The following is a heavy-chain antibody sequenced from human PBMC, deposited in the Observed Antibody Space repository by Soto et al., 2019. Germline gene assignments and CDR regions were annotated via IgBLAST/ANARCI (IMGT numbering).Heavy chain of an antibody. CDR2: INSDGSAT. CDR3: GRESGVGGS. CDR1: GFTFSSYW. D-gene: IGHD3-10*01. V-gene: IGHV3-74*01. Sequence: GGSLRLSCEASGFTFSSYWMHWVRQAPGKGLVWVSRINSDGSATRYADSVKGRFTVSRDNAKNTLYLQMNSLRAEDTAVYYCGRESGVGGSWGQGTLVSVSS. J-gene: IGHJ5*02.